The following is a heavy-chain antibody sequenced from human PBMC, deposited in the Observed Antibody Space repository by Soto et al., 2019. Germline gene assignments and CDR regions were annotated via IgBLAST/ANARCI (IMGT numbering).Heavy chain of an antibody. CDR2: FDPEDGET. D-gene: IGHD1-26*01. CDR1: GYTLTELA. CDR3: ATEGLWNSGSSVVGL. J-gene: IGHJ4*02. V-gene: IGHV1-24*01. Sequence: QVQLVQSGAEVKKPGASVKVSCKVSGYTLTELAMHWVRQAPGKGREWMGGFDPEDGETIYAQKFQGRVTMNEDTSTDTAYMELSSLRSEDTAVYYCATEGLWNSGSSVVGLWGQGTLVTVSS.